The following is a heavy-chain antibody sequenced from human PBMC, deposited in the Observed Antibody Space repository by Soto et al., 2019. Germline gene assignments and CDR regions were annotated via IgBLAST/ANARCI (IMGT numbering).Heavy chain of an antibody. Sequence: QLHLRESGPGLVKPSETLSLTCTVSGGSIPSSSYYWGWIRQPPGKGLEWIGSIYYSGSTYYNPSHNSRVTISVDTPKNQFSLKLSSVTAADTALYYCGTQEVGWSYGYTFDPWGQGTLVTVSS. D-gene: IGHD6-25*01. CDR1: GGSIPSSSYY. CDR3: GTQEVGWSYGYTFDP. J-gene: IGHJ5*02. CDR2: IYYSGST. V-gene: IGHV4-39*01.